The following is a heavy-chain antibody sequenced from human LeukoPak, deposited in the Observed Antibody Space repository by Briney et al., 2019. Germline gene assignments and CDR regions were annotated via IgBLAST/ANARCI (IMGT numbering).Heavy chain of an antibody. J-gene: IGHJ6*03. CDR3: ARGLFGELCRYYYYYMDV. CDR1: GYTFTSYY. V-gene: IGHV1-46*03. D-gene: IGHD3-10*02. Sequence: ASVKVSCKASGYTFTSYYMHWVRQAPGQGLEWMGIINPSGGSTSYAQKFQGRVTMTRDTSTSAVYMELSSLRSEDTAVYYCARGLFGELCRYYYYYMDVWGKGTTVTVSS. CDR2: INPSGGST.